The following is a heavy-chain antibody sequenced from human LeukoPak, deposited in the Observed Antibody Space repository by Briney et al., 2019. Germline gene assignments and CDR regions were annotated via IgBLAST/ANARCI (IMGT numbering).Heavy chain of an antibody. CDR1: GYTITGYY. V-gene: IGHV1-2*06. J-gene: IGHJ4*02. CDR2: INPNTGDT. Sequence: ASVKVSCKASGYTITGYYVHWVRQAPGQGLEWMGRINPNTGDTNSARKFQGRITMTRDTSISTVYMELSRLRSDDTAVYYCARDRGDDTVSYFDYWGQGTLVTVSS. CDR3: ARDRGDDTVSYFDY. D-gene: IGHD3-22*01.